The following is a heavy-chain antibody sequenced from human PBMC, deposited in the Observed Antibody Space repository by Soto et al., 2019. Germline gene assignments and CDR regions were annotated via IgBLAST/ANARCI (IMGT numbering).Heavy chain of an antibody. V-gene: IGHV3-74*01. CDR1: GFTFSSYW. CDR2: INSDGSST. J-gene: IGHJ4*02. CDR3: ASAPPYSSSWNQFDY. Sequence: GGSLRLSCAASGFTFSSYWMHWVRQAPGKGLVWVSRINSDGSSTSYADSVKGRFTISRDNAKNTLYLQMNSLRAEDTAVYYCASAPPYSSSWNQFDYWGQGTLVTVSS. D-gene: IGHD6-13*01.